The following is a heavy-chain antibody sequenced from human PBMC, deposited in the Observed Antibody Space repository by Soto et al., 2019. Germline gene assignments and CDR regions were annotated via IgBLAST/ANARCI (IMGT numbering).Heavy chain of an antibody. CDR1: GYTFTRYN. Sequence: QVQFVQSGAEVKKPGASVKVSCKTPGYTFTRYNIPWVRQAPGQSHEWMGWINVSNGNTRYSLKFQGRLTLTRDTPGNTAYLALNSLISEDTAVYYCATPPNYDGSLDSWGQGALVCVSS. V-gene: IGHV1-3*01. D-gene: IGHD3-22*01. CDR2: INVSNGNT. J-gene: IGHJ4*02. CDR3: ATPPNYDGSLDS.